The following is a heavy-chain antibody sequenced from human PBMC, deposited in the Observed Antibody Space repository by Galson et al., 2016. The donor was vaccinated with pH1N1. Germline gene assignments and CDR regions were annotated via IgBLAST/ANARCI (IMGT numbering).Heavy chain of an antibody. CDR3: ARNGYGDYVGYFDY. CDR1: GFSLSTSGVG. CDR2: IYWDDDK. Sequence: PALVKPPQTLTLTCTFSGFSLSTSGVGVGWIRQPPGKVLEWLALIYWDDDKRYSPSLKSRLTITKDTPKNQVVLTMTNMDPVDTATYYCARNGYGDYVGYFDYWGQGTLVTVSS. D-gene: IGHD4-17*01. J-gene: IGHJ4*02. V-gene: IGHV2-5*02.